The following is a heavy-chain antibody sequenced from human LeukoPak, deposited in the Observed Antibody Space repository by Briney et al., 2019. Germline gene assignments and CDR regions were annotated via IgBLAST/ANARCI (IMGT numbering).Heavy chain of an antibody. CDR1: GYTFTNYA. J-gene: IGHJ3*02. Sequence: ASVKVSCKASGYTFTNYAMNWVRQAPGQGLEWMGWINTNTGSPTYAQDFTGRFVFSLDTSVSTAYLQISSLKADDTAVYYCARDPMGYCSSTSCYPSAFDIWGQGTMVTVSS. D-gene: IGHD2-2*01. CDR2: INTNTGSP. CDR3: ARDPMGYCSSTSCYPSAFDI. V-gene: IGHV7-4-1*02.